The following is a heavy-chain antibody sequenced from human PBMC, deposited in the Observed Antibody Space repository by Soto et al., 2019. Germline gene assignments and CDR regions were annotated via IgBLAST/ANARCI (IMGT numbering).Heavy chain of an antibody. CDR2: IIGSGAIT. Sequence: PGGSLRLSCVASEFTFNSYAMSWVRQAPGMGLEWVSSIIGSGAITYYADSVKGRFTISRDNSKSTLYLQMNSLRVEDTALYYCAKDARDTGGNYGIDYWGQGTLVTVSS. CDR3: AKDARDTGGNYGIDY. D-gene: IGHD4-17*01. V-gene: IGHV3-23*01. J-gene: IGHJ4*02. CDR1: EFTFNSYA.